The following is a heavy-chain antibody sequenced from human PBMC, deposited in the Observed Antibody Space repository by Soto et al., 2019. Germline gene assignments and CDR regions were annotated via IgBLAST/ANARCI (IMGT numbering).Heavy chain of an antibody. J-gene: IGHJ4*02. V-gene: IGHV3-30*02. CDR1: GLTLSDYY. Sequence: GGSMRLSCAASGLTLSDYYMSWIRQAPGKGLEWVAFITYDGSNKYYADSVKGRFTISRDNSKNTLYLQMNSLRAEDTAVYYCAKAFLWFGELSPFDYWGQGTLVTVSS. CDR3: AKAFLWFGELSPFDY. CDR2: ITYDGSNK. D-gene: IGHD3-10*01.